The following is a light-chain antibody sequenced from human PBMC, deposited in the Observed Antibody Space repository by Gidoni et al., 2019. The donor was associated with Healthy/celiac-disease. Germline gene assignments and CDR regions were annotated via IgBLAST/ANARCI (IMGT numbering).Light chain of an antibody. CDR3: QQYGSSPWYT. CDR1: QSVSSSY. Sequence: EIVLTQSPGTLSLSPGERATLSCRSSQSVSSSYLDWYQQKPGQAARLLIYGASSRATGIPDRFSGSGSGTDFTLTISRLEPEDFAVYYCQQYGSSPWYTFGQGTKLEIK. J-gene: IGKJ2*01. V-gene: IGKV3-20*01. CDR2: GAS.